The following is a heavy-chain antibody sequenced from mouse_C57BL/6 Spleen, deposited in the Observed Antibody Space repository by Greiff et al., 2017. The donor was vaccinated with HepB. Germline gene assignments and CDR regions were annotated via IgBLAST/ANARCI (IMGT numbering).Heavy chain of an antibody. CDR1: GYTFTDYY. D-gene: IGHD1-1*01. Sequence: VQLQQSGPELVKPGASVKISCKASGYTFTDYYMNWVKQSHGKSLEWIGDINPNNGGTSYNQKFKGKATLTVDKSSSTAYMELRSLTSEDSAVYYCARYDYYGGIWGTGTTVTVSS. V-gene: IGHV1-26*01. CDR2: INPNNGGT. CDR3: ARYDYYGGI. J-gene: IGHJ1*03.